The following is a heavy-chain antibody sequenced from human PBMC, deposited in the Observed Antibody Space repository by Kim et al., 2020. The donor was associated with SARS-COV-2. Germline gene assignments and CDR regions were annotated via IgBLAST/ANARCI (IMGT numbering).Heavy chain of an antibody. D-gene: IGHD6-13*01. CDR3: ARGNLGIAAGWYSNYYYYG. CDR1: GGSFSGYY. Sequence: SETLSITCAVYGGSFSGYYWSWIRQPPGKGLEWIGEINHSGSTNYNPSLKSRVTISVDTSKNQFSLKLSSMTAADTAVYYCARGNLGIAAGWYSNYYYYG. J-gene: IGHJ6*01. CDR2: INHSGST. V-gene: IGHV4-34*01.